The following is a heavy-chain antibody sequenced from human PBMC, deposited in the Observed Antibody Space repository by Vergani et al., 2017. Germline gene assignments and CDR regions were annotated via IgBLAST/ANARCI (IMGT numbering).Heavy chain of an antibody. Sequence: EVQLVESGGGLVQPGGSLRLSCAASGFTFSSYWMSWVRQAPGKGLEWVANIKQDGSEKYYVDSVKGRFTISRDNAKNSLYLQMNSLRAEDTAVYYCARDRVAVAGNPAYYYYGMDVWGQGTTVTVSS. CDR3: ARDRVAVAGNPAYYYYGMDV. CDR1: GFTFSSYW. V-gene: IGHV3-7*03. J-gene: IGHJ6*02. CDR2: IKQDGSEK. D-gene: IGHD6-19*01.